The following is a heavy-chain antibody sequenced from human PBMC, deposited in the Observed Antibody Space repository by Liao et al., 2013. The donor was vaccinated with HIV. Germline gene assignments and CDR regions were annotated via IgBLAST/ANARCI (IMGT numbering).Heavy chain of an antibody. CDR1: GGSFSGYY. J-gene: IGHJ6*03. V-gene: IGHV4-34*01. Sequence: QVQLQRWGAGLLKPSETLSLTCAVYGGSFSGYYWSWIRHPPGKGLEWIGEIDHSGNSKYNPSLKSRVTISVDTSKNQFSLNLSSVTAADTAVYYCARGVSSSGLGGYYQMDVWGKGTTVTVSS. CDR3: ARGVSSSGLGGYYQMDV. CDR2: IDHSGNS. D-gene: IGHD6-19*01.